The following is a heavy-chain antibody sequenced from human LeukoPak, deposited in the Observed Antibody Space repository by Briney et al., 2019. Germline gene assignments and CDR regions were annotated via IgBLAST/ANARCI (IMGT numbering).Heavy chain of an antibody. Sequence: GGSLRLSCAASGFTFSSYSMTWVRQAPGKGLEWLSSFTSRSRSIYYADSVKGRFTISRDNSKNTLYLQMNSLRAEDTAVYYCAKERRYCSSTSCPPWDWGQGTLVTVSS. CDR3: AKERRYCSSTSCPPWD. CDR2: FTSRSRSI. D-gene: IGHD2-2*01. V-gene: IGHV3-21*01. J-gene: IGHJ4*02. CDR1: GFTFSSYS.